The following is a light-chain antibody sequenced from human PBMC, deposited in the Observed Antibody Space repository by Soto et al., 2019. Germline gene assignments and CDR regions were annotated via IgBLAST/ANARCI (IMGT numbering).Light chain of an antibody. CDR3: QQYGSSPQT. CDR2: GAS. CDR1: QRSSTN. J-gene: IGKJ1*01. Sequence: IAITPSPATLSVSPGARSMSSCRARQRSSTNLAWYQQKPGQAPRLLIYGASSRATGIPNRFSGSGSGTDFTLTISRLEPEDFAVYYCQQYGSSPQTFGQGTKVDIK. V-gene: IGKV3-20*01.